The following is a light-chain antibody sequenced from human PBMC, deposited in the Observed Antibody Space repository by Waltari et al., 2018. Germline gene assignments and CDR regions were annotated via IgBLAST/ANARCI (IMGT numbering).Light chain of an antibody. CDR1: QDISSA. CDR2: AAY. CDR3: QQYRSHPPGYS. V-gene: IGKV1-NL1*01. Sequence: IQMTQSPSSLSASVGDKVTITCRASQDISSALAWYQQKPGKAPKLLVYAAYRLEAGVPSRFRGSGSGAEYTRIISGLQPEDFATYYCQQYRSHPPGYSFGQGTRLQI. J-gene: IGKJ2*01.